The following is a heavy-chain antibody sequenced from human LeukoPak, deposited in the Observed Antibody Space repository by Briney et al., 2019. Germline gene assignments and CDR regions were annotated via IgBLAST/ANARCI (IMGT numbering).Heavy chain of an antibody. D-gene: IGHD6-19*01. V-gene: IGHV3-64D*09. CDR2: IGRNGGST. Sequence: PGGSLRLSCSASGFTFSSYAMHWVRQAPEKGLQFVSAIGRNGGSTYYADSVKGRFTISRDNSKNTLYLQMSSLRVEDTAVYYCAKERPQWLALDYWGQGTLVTVSS. CDR1: GFTFSSYA. J-gene: IGHJ4*02. CDR3: AKERPQWLALDY.